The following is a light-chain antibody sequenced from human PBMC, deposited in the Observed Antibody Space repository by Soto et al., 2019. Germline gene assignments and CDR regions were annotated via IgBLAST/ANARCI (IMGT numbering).Light chain of an antibody. J-gene: IGLJ1*01. V-gene: IGLV2-11*01. CDR3: CSYAGRYTYV. CDR2: DVS. Sequence: QSALTQPRSVSGSNGQSVTISCSGTSSDVGGYNYVSWYQQHPGKAPKLMIYDVSKRPSGVPDRFSGSKSGNTASLTISGLQAEDEADYYCCSYAGRYTYVFGTGTKADRP. CDR1: SSDVGGYNY.